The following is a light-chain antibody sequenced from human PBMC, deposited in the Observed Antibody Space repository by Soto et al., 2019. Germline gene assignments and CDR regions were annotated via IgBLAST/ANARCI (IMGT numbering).Light chain of an antibody. CDR2: DAS. V-gene: IGKV3-11*01. J-gene: IGKJ1*01. CDR3: QQRSNWPPWT. CDR1: QSVNSY. Sequence: EIVLTQSPATLSLSPGERAALSCRASQSVNSYLAWYQQKPGQAPRLLIYDASSRATGIPARFSGSGSGTDFTLTTSSLEPEDFAVYYCQQRSNWPPWTFGQGTKVEIK.